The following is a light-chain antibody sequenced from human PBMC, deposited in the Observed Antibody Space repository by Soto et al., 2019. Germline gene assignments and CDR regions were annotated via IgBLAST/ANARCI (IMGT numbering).Light chain of an antibody. CDR2: GNS. J-gene: IGLJ3*02. CDR3: QSYDSIRSCWV. V-gene: IGLV1-40*01. CDR1: SSNIGAGYD. Sequence: QSVLTQPPSVSGAPGQRVTISCTGSSSNIGAGYDVHWYQQLPGTAPKLLIYGNSNRPSGVPDRFSGSKSGTSASLAITGLHAEEEADYYCQSYDSIRSCWVFGGGTKLTVL.